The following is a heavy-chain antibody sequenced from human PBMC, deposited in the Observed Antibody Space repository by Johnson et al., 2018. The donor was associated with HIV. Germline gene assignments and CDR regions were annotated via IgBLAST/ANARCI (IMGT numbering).Heavy chain of an antibody. CDR3: ARFCSSWYGGGRAGALDI. CDR1: GFTFSDYY. CDR2: ISSSGSTI. Sequence: QVQLVESGGGLVKPGGSLRLSCAASGFTFSDYYMSWIRQAPGKGLEWVSYISSSGSTIYYADSVKGRFTISRDNSKNTLYLQMKSLRAEDTAVYYCARFCSSWYGGGRAGALDIWGQGTMVTVSS. D-gene: IGHD6-13*01. V-gene: IGHV3-11*04. J-gene: IGHJ3*02.